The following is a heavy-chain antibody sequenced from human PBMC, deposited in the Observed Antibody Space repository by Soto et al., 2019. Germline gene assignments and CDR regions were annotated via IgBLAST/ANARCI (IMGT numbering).Heavy chain of an antibody. J-gene: IGHJ4*02. V-gene: IGHV3-74*01. Sequence: EVQLVESGGGLVQPGGSLRLSCAASGFTFSSYWMHWVRQAPGKGLVWVSRIKSDGSRTSYAESVKGRFTISSDNDKQTMYLQMNSLRAEDTAVYSCAVAVAGPTAIGYWGQGTLVTVSS. CDR1: GFTFSSYW. D-gene: IGHD6-19*01. CDR2: IKSDGSRT. CDR3: AVAVAGPTAIGY.